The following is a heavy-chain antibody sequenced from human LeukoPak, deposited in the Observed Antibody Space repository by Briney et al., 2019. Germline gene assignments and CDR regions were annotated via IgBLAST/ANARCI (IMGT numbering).Heavy chain of an antibody. CDR2: IRYDGSNK. Sequence: GGSLRLSCAASGFTFSSNGMHWVRQAPGKGLEWVAFIRYDGSNKYYADSVKGRFTISRDNSKNTLYLQMNSLRAEDTAVYYCAKLTVVDTEIDYWGQGTLVTVSS. D-gene: IGHD5-18*01. CDR1: GFTFSSNG. J-gene: IGHJ4*02. CDR3: AKLTVVDTEIDY. V-gene: IGHV3-30*02.